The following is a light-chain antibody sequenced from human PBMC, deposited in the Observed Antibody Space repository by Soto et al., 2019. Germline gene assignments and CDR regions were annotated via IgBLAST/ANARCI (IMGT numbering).Light chain of an antibody. Sequence: EIVMTQSPATLSVSPGERATLSCRATQSVSSNLAWDKQKPGQAPRLLIYGSSTWATGIPERFSGIGSGTEFTLTFSSLQSEDLAVYYLQQYDNVLRTFGLGTELEIK. CDR2: GSS. CDR3: QQYDNVLRT. J-gene: IGKJ2*01. V-gene: IGKV3-15*01. CDR1: QSVSSN.